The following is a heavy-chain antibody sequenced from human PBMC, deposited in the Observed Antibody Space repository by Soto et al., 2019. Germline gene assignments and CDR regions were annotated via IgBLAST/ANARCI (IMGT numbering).Heavy chain of an antibody. J-gene: IGHJ4*02. D-gene: IGHD6-19*01. CDR3: ARVLNSYSSGWSVTEDY. V-gene: IGHV1-18*01. CDR2: ISAYNGNT. Sequence: QVQLVQSGAEVKKPGASVKVSCKASGYTFTSYGISWVRQAPGQGLEWMGWISAYNGNTNYAQKLQGRVTMTTDTSTSTAYMELRSLRSDDTAVYYCARVLNSYSSGWSVTEDYWGQGTLVTVSS. CDR1: GYTFTSYG.